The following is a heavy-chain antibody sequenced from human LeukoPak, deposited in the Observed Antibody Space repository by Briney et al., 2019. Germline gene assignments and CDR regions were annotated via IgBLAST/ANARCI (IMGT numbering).Heavy chain of an antibody. D-gene: IGHD3-10*01. J-gene: IGHJ4*02. Sequence: GGSLRLSCAASGFTFSSYAMHWVRQAPGKGLEWVAFIRYDGSNKYYADSVKGRFTISRDNSKNTLYLQMNSLRAEDTAVYYCAKDRYGSGSYYPTPYYFDYWGQGTLVTVSS. CDR1: GFTFSSYA. CDR3: AKDRYGSGSYYPTPYYFDY. CDR2: IRYDGSNK. V-gene: IGHV3-30*02.